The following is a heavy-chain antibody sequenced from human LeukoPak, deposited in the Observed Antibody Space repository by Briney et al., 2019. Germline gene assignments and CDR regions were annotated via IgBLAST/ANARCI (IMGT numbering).Heavy chain of an antibody. CDR1: GGSISRSNYY. Sequence: SETLSLTCTVSGGSISRSNYYWGWIRQPPGKGLEWIGSIYYSDSGKIYYNPSLKSRVTISADTSENQFSLKVSSVTAADTAVYYCARRPPALGAFDIWGQGTMVSVSS. J-gene: IGHJ3*02. CDR2: IYYSDSGKI. CDR3: ARRPPALGAFDI. V-gene: IGHV4-39*01.